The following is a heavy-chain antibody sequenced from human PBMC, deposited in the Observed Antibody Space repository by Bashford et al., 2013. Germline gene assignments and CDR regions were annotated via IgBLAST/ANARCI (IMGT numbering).Heavy chain of an antibody. Sequence: VASVKVSCKASGYTFTSYYMHWVRQAPGQGLEWMGIINPSGGSTSYAQKFQGRVTMTRDTSTSTVYMELSSLRSEDTAVYYCARDCRDGYNPYYYYYGMDVWGQGTTVTVSS. V-gene: IGHV1-46*01. CDR2: INPSGGST. D-gene: IGHD5-24*01. CDR1: GYTFTSYY. J-gene: IGHJ6*02. CDR3: ARDCRDGYNPYYYYYGMDV.